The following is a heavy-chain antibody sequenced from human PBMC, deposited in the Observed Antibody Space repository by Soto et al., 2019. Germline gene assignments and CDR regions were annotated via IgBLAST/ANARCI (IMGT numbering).Heavy chain of an antibody. CDR1: GGSISSYY. V-gene: IGHV4-59*01. CDR3: ARGPYDFWSGYFPRVGRFDP. J-gene: IGHJ5*02. Sequence: SETLSLTCTVSGGSISSYYWSWIRRPPGKGLEWIGYIYYSGSTNYNPSLKSRVTISVDTSKNQFSLKLSSVTAADTAVYYCARGPYDFWSGYFPRVGRFDPWGQGTLVTVSS. CDR2: IYYSGST. D-gene: IGHD3-3*01.